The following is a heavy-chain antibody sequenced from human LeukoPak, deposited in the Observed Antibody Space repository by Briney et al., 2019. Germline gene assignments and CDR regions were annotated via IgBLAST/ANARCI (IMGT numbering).Heavy chain of an antibody. Sequence: ASVKVSCKASGYTFTSYGISWVRQAPGQGLEWMGWISAYNGNINYAQKLQGRVTMTTDTSTSTAYMELRSLRSDDTAVYYCARDPARAYCGGDCYYDYWGQGTLVTVSS. CDR1: GYTFTSYG. J-gene: IGHJ4*02. CDR3: ARDPARAYCGGDCYYDY. D-gene: IGHD2-21*02. V-gene: IGHV1-18*01. CDR2: ISAYNGNI.